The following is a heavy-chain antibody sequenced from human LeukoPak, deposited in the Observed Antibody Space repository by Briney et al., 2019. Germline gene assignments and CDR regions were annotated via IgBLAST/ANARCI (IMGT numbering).Heavy chain of an antibody. CDR1: GYTFTSYG. CDR2: INPSGGST. D-gene: IGHD3-10*01. Sequence: GASVKVSCKASGYTFTSYGISWVRQAPGQGLEWMGIINPSGGSTSYARKFQGRVTMTRDTSTSTVYMELSSLRSEDTAVYYCAREPMVRGVIKRYGMDVWGQGTTVTVSS. V-gene: IGHV1-46*01. CDR3: AREPMVRGVIKRYGMDV. J-gene: IGHJ6*02.